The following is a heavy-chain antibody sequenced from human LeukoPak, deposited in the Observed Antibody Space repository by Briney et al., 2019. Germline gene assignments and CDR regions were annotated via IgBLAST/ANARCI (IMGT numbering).Heavy chain of an antibody. CDR2: ISAYNGNT. CDR1: GYTFTSYG. Sequence: ASVKVSCKASGYTFTSYGISWVRQAPGQGLEWMGWISAYNGNTNYAQKLQGRVTITTDTSTSTAYMELRSLRSDDTAVYYCARKNYGYSYLTYDYWGQGTLVTVSS. V-gene: IGHV1-18*01. J-gene: IGHJ4*02. CDR3: ARKNYGYSYLTYDY. D-gene: IGHD5-18*01.